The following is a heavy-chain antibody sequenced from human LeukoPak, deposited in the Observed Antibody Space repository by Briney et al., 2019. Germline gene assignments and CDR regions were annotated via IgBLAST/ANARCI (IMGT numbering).Heavy chain of an antibody. CDR2: ISAYNGNT. D-gene: IGHD1-26*01. J-gene: IGHJ3*02. CDR3: AREGPQYSGTYYGAAFDI. CDR1: GYTFNSYG. V-gene: IGHV1-18*01. Sequence: GASVKVSCKASGYTFNSYGFSWVRQAPGQGLEWMGWISAYNGNTNYAQKFQGRVTMTTDASTSTAYMELRSLRSDDTAMYYCAREGPQYSGTYYGAAFDIWGQGTMVTVSS.